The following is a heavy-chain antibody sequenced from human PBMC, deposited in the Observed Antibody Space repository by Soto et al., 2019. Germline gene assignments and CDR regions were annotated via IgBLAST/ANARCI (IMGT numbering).Heavy chain of an antibody. Sequence: EVQLLESGGGLRQPGGSLRLSCVASGYNFNKYAVSWVRQAPGKGLEWVSAIGTSGDNTYYTDSVKGRFTISRDNSKNMLYLQVDSLTAEDTAVYYCARRAYYFDDTGSHAFDIWGQGTRVTVSS. V-gene: IGHV3-23*01. D-gene: IGHD3-22*01. J-gene: IGHJ3*02. CDR2: IGTSGDNT. CDR3: ARRAYYFDDTGSHAFDI. CDR1: GYNFNKYA.